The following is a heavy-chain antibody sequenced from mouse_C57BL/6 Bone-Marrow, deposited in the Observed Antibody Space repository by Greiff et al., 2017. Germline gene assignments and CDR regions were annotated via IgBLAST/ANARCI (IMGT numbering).Heavy chain of an antibody. V-gene: IGHV1-82*01. CDR1: GYAFSSSW. D-gene: IGHD1-1*01. CDR3: ARVGITTGVHYDAMDY. J-gene: IGHJ4*01. Sequence: VQLQESGPELVKPGASVKISCKASGYAFSSSWMNWVKQRPGKGLEWIGRIYPGDGDTNYNGKFKGKGTLTADKSSSTAYMQLSSLTSEDSAVYYWARVGITTGVHYDAMDYWGQGTSVTVSS. CDR2: IYPGDGDT.